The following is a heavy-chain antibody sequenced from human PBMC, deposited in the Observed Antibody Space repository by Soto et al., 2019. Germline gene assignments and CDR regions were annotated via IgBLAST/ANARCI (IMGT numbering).Heavy chain of an antibody. CDR1: GFTVSSNY. CDR3: ARDTAVAGYNWFDP. J-gene: IGHJ5*02. V-gene: IGHV3-66*01. Sequence: EVQLVESGGGLVQPGGSLRLSCAASGFTVSSNYMSWVRQAPGKGLEWVSVIYSGGSTYYADSVKGRFTISRDNSKNTLYLQMNSLRAEDTAVYYCARDTAVAGYNWFDPWGQGTLVTVSS. D-gene: IGHD6-19*01. CDR2: IYSGGST.